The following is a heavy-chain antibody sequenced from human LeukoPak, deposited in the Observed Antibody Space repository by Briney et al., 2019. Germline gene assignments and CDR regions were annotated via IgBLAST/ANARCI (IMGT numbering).Heavy chain of an antibody. D-gene: IGHD6-6*01. J-gene: IGHJ4*02. CDR1: GFTFDDYA. CDR2: ISWNSGSI. Sequence: PGRSLRLSCAASGFTFDDYAMHWVRQAPGKGLEWVSGISWNSGSIGYADSVKGRFTISRDNAKNSLYLQMNSLRAEDTALYYCAKGGGSSPAALFDYWGQGTLVTVSS. CDR3: AKGGGSSPAALFDY. V-gene: IGHV3-9*01.